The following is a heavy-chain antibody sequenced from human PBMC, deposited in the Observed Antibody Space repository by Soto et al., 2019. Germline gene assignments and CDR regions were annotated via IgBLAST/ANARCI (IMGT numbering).Heavy chain of an antibody. J-gene: IGHJ6*02. CDR3: ARGYSSSLYYYGMDV. CDR1: GFTVSSNY. V-gene: IGHV3-53*01. D-gene: IGHD6-6*01. Sequence: EVQLVESGGGLIQPGGSLRLSCAASGFTVSSNYMSWVRQAPGKGLEWVSVIYSGGSTYYADSVKGRFTISRDNSTXTLYLQMNSLRAEDTAVYYCARGYSSSLYYYGMDVWGQGTTVTVSS. CDR2: IYSGGST.